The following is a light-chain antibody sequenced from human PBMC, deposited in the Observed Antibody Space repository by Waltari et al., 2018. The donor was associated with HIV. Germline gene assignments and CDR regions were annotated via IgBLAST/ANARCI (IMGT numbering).Light chain of an antibody. Sequence: QSALPQPASVSWSPVPSIPLSCSGTRSNAGGLTYLPWYQQHPGKPPKVMIYEVSNRPSVVSNRFSGSQSGNTASLTISGLQAEDEADYYCSSYTSSSTVVFGGGTKLTVL. J-gene: IGLJ2*01. V-gene: IGLV2-14*01. CDR1: RSNAGGLTY. CDR2: EVS. CDR3: SSYTSSSTVV.